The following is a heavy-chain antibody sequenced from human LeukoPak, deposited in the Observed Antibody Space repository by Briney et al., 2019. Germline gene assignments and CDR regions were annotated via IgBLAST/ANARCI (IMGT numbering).Heavy chain of an antibody. J-gene: IGHJ4*02. V-gene: IGHV3-23*01. CDR3: AKNPRDCSGGSCYSDYYFDY. CDR1: GFTFSSYA. CDR2: ICGSGGST. Sequence: GGSLRLSCAASGFTFSSYAMSWVRQAPGKGLEWVSAICGSGGSTYYADSVKGRFTISRDNSKNTLCLQMNSLRAEDTAVYYCAKNPRDCSGGSCYSDYYFDYWGQGTLVTVSS. D-gene: IGHD2-15*01.